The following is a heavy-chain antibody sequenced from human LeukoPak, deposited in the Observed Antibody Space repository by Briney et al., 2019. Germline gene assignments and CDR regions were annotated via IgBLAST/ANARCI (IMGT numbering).Heavy chain of an antibody. CDR2: ISPYNGDT. V-gene: IGHV1-18*01. CDR3: ARVRSVSYGENVFDI. J-gene: IGHJ3*02. CDR1: GYTYTTYS. D-gene: IGHD1-26*01. Sequence: ASVKVSCKASGYTYTTYSLTWVRQAPGQGLEWMGWISPYNGDTGYAQKFQGRVTMTTDTSTSTAYMELRSLRSDDTAVYYCARVRSVSYGENVFDIWGQGTMVTVTS.